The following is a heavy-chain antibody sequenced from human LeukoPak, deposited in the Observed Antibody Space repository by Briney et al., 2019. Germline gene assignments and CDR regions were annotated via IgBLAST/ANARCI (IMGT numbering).Heavy chain of an antibody. CDR3: ARALGLEIDY. D-gene: IGHD3-3*01. Sequence: PGGSLRLSCAASGFSVSKNYMSWVRQAPGKGLEWISLIYSGGNTYYADSVKGRFSISRGNPRNSLYLQMYSLRAEDTAVYYCARALGLEIDYWGQGTLVTVSS. CDR2: IYSGGNT. J-gene: IGHJ4*02. CDR1: GFSVSKNY. V-gene: IGHV3-66*01.